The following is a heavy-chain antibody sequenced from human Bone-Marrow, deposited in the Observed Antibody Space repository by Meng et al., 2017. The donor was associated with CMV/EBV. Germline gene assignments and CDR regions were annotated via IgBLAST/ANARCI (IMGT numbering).Heavy chain of an antibody. D-gene: IGHD5-12*01. J-gene: IGHJ4*02. Sequence: GESLKISCTSSGFTFNIYNMNWVRQAPGKGLEWVSSISGSNSHIYYADSVKGRFTISRDNAKNSLHLQMSSLRAEDTAMYYCARGLGDSGSDNYFDYWGQGILVPVSS. V-gene: IGHV3-21*01. CDR3: ARGLGDSGSDNYFDY. CDR2: ISGSNSHI. CDR1: GFTFNIYN.